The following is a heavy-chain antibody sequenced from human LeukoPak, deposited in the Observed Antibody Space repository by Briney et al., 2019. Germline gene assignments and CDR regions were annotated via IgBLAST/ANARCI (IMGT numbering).Heavy chain of an antibody. CDR3: ARRSYQRLRYAVDI. Sequence: SETLSLTCTVSGGSISSYYWSWIRQPPGKGLEWIGYIYYSGSTNYNPSLKSRVTISVDTSKNQFSLKLSSVTAADTAVYYCARRSYQRLRYAVDIWGQGTMVTVSS. CDR2: IYYSGST. J-gene: IGHJ3*02. CDR1: GGSISSYY. D-gene: IGHD2-2*01. V-gene: IGHV4-59*12.